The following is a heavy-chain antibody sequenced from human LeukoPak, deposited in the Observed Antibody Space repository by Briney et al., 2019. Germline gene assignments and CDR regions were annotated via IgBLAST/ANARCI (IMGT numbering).Heavy chain of an antibody. CDR3: ARVGALSSSWLLY. V-gene: IGHV3-48*03. CDR1: GFTFSSFE. J-gene: IGHJ4*02. D-gene: IGHD6-13*01. Sequence: GGSLRLSCSASGFTFSSFEMNWVRQAPGKGLGWVSSISSRAATIYYIDSVKGRFTISRDNAKNSLYLQMNSLRAEGTAVYYCARVGALSSSWLLYWGQGTLVTVSS. CDR2: ISSRAATI.